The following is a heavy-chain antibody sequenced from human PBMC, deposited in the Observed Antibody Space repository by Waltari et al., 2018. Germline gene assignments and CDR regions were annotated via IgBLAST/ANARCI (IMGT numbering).Heavy chain of an antibody. D-gene: IGHD1-26*01. CDR2: ISSSSSYI. CDR3: ARDKGDGPSDYFDY. Sequence: EVQLVESGGGLVKPGGSLRLSCAAYGFTFSSYSMNWVRQAPGKGLEWVSSISSSSSYIYYADSVKGRFTISRDNAKNSLYLQMNSLRAEDTAVYYCARDKGDGPSDYFDYWGQGTLVTVSS. V-gene: IGHV3-21*01. CDR1: GFTFSSYS. J-gene: IGHJ4*02.